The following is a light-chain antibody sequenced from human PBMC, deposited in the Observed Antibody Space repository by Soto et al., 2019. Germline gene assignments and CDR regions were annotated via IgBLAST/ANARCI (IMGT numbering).Light chain of an antibody. CDR2: WAS. V-gene: IGKV4-1*01. CDR1: QRVLYSSNNKNY. CDR3: QKYYNNPRYT. Sequence: DIVMTQSPDSLAVSLGERATINCKSSQRVLYSSNNKNYLAWYQQKPGQPPKLLIYWASTRGSGVPDRFSGSGSGTDFTLTIRSLQAEDVAVYYCQKYYNNPRYTFGQGTKLEIK. J-gene: IGKJ2*01.